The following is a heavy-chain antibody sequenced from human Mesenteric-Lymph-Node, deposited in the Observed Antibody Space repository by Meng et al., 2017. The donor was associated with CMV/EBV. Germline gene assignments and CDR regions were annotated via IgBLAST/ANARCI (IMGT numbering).Heavy chain of an antibody. CDR2: IIPIFGTA. J-gene: IGHJ4*02. Sequence: SVKVSCKASGYSFTDYGISWVRQAPGQGLEWMGGIIPIFGTANYAQKFQGRVTITTDESTSTAYMELSSLRSEDTAVYFCARTQGIYFDYWGQGTLVTVSS. CDR1: GYSFTDYG. V-gene: IGHV1-69*05. CDR3: ARTQGIYFDY.